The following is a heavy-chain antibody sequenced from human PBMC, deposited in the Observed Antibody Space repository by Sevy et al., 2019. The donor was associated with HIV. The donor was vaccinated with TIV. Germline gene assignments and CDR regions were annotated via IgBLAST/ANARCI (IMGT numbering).Heavy chain of an antibody. Sequence: ASVKVSCKASGGTFSNYVISWVRQAPGQGLEWMGGFIPMFDTANYAQKFQGKVTLTADGSTTTAYMELSSLRSDDTAVYYCAGSYFDSSGYSPLYYYGMDVWGQGTTVTVSS. CDR2: FIPMFDTA. J-gene: IGHJ6*02. D-gene: IGHD3-22*01. CDR1: GGTFSNYV. V-gene: IGHV1-69*13. CDR3: AGSYFDSSGYSPLYYYGMDV.